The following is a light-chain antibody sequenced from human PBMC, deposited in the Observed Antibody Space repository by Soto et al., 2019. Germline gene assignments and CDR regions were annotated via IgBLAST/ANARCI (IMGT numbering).Light chain of an antibody. CDR1: QSVSSN. CDR3: QQYNNWPPVT. Sequence: EIVMTQSPATLSVSPGERATLSCRATQSVSSNLAWYQQKPGQAPRLLIYGASTRATGNPARFSGSGSGTEFTLTISSLQSEDFAVYYCQQYNNWPPVTFGAGKKVDI. J-gene: IGKJ3*01. CDR2: GAS. V-gene: IGKV3-15*01.